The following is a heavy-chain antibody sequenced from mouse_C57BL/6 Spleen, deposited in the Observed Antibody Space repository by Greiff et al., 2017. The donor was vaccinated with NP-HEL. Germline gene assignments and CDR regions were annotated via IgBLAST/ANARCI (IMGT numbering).Heavy chain of an antibody. Sequence: EVQLQQSGTVLARPGASVKMSCKTSGYTFTSYWMHWVKQRPGQGLEWIGAIYPGNSDTSYNQKFKGKAKLTAVTSASTAYMELSSLTNEDSAVYYCTRTKFLYSNYPAWFAYWGQGTLVTVSA. CDR1: GYTFTSYW. CDR3: TRTKFLYSNYPAWFAY. CDR2: IYPGNSDT. D-gene: IGHD2-5*01. V-gene: IGHV1-5*01. J-gene: IGHJ3*01.